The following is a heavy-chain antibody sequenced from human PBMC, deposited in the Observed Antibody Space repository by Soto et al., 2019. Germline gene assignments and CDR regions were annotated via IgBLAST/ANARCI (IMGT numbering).Heavy chain of an antibody. V-gene: IGHV1-24*01. Sequence: ASVKVSCKVSGYSVTKLSMHWVRQAPGKGLEWMGGFDPEDGQIIYAQEFQGRVTMTEDTSTSTAYMELSSLTSEDTAVYYCARGIDYYGSCGDSWFDPWGQGTLVTVSS. CDR3: ARGIDYYGSCGDSWFDP. CDR1: GYSVTKLS. D-gene: IGHD3-22*01. J-gene: IGHJ5*02. CDR2: FDPEDGQI.